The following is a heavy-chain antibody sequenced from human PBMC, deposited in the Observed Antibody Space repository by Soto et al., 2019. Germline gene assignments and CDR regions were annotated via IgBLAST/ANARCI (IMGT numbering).Heavy chain of an antibody. Sequence: GASVKVSCKASGYTFSSYAMHWVRQAPGQRLEWMGWINAGYGNTKSSQKFQDRVTISRDTSASTAYMELTSLRSEDTAVYYGARDTGDGTFDFWGQGTLVTVSS. CDR2: INAGYGNT. J-gene: IGHJ4*02. CDR1: GYTFSSYA. CDR3: ARDTGDGTFDF. D-gene: IGHD7-27*01. V-gene: IGHV1-3*01.